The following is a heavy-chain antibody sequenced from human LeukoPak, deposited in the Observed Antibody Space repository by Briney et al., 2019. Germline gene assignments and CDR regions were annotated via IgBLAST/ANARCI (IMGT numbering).Heavy chain of an antibody. CDR3: ARGAYIVGATTRWFDP. V-gene: IGHV1-8*02. CDR2: MNPNSGNT. CDR1: GYTFTGYY. J-gene: IGHJ5*02. Sequence: ASVKVSCKASGYTFTGYYMHWVRQAPGQGLEWMGWMNPNSGNTGYAQKFQGRVTMTRNTSISTAYMELSSLRSEDTAVYYCARGAYIVGATTRWFDPWGQGTLVTVSS. D-gene: IGHD1-26*01.